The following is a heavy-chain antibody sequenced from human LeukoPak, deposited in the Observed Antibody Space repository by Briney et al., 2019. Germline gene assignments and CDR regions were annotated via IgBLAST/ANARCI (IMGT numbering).Heavy chain of an antibody. D-gene: IGHD6-19*01. Sequence: SETLSLTRTVSGGSISSSSYYWGWLRQPPGKGLEWIGSIYYSGSTYYNPSLKSRVTISVDTSKNQFSLKLSSVTAADTAVYYCARKLLEEQWLAFYYYMDVWGKGTTVTVSS. J-gene: IGHJ6*03. CDR1: GGSISSSSYY. CDR2: IYYSGST. CDR3: ARKLLEEQWLAFYYYMDV. V-gene: IGHV4-39*01.